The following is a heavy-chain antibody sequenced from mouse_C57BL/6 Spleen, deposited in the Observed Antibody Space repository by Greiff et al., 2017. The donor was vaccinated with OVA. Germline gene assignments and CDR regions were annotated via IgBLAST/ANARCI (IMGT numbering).Heavy chain of an antibody. CDR3: AREGDSNWVFAY. CDR2: INYDGSST. CDR1: GFTFSDYY. D-gene: IGHD4-1*01. V-gene: IGHV5-16*01. Sequence: EVKLMESEGGLVQPGSSMKLSCTASGFTFSDYYMAWVRQVPEKGLEWVANINYDGSSTYYLDSLKSRFIISRDNAKNILYLQMSSLKSEDTATYYCAREGDSNWVFAYWGQGTLVTVSA. J-gene: IGHJ3*01.